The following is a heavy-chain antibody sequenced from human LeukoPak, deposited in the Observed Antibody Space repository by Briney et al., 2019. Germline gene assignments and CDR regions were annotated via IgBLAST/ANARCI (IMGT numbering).Heavy chain of an antibody. J-gene: IGHJ4*02. V-gene: IGHV4-39*01. CDR3: VYYYGSGSVEY. D-gene: IGHD3-10*01. CDR2: FYYSGST. Sequence: SETLSLTCTVSGGSITSSNYYWGWIRQPPGKGLEWIGSFYYSGSTNYNPSLKSRVTISVDTSKNQFSLKLSSVTAADTAVYYCVYYYGSGSVEYWGQGTLVTISS. CDR1: GGSITSSNYY.